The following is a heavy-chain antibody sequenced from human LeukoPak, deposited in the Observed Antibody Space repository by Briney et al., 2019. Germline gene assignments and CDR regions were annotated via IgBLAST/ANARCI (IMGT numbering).Heavy chain of an antibody. CDR3: ARDRGIVVVPAEPHWFDP. Sequence: SDTLSLTCTVSGGSISSYYWSWIRQPAGKGLEWIGRIYTSGSTNYNPSLKSRVTMSVDTSKNQFSLKLSSVTAADTAVYYCARDRGIVVVPAEPHWFDPWGQGTLVTVSS. CDR2: IYTSGST. J-gene: IGHJ5*02. D-gene: IGHD2-2*01. CDR1: GGSISSYY. V-gene: IGHV4-4*07.